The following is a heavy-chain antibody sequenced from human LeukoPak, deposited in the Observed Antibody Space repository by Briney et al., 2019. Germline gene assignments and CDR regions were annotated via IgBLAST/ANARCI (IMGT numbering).Heavy chain of an antibody. D-gene: IGHD4-17*01. CDR1: GFTFSSYG. CDR3: ARDCVSSGDYFRGDNWFDP. J-gene: IGHJ5*02. Sequence: GGSLRLSCAASGFTFSSYGMHWVRQAPGKGLEWVAVIWYDGSNKYYADSVKGRFTISRDNSKNTLYLQMNSLRAEDTAVYYCARDCVSSGDYFRGDNWFDPWGQGTLVTVSS. CDR2: IWYDGSNK. V-gene: IGHV3-33*01.